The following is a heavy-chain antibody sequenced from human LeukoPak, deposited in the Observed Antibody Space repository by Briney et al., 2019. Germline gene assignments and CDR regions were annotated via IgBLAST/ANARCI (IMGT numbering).Heavy chain of an antibody. CDR1: GGSISSYY. CDR3: ARIGSSSSLDAFDI. D-gene: IGHD6-6*01. J-gene: IGHJ3*02. V-gene: IGHV4-4*07. Sequence: PSETLSLTCTVSGGSISSYYWSWIRQPAGKGLEWIGRIYTSGSTNYNPSLKGRVTMSVDTSKNQFSLKLSSVTAADTAVYYCARIGSSSSLDAFDIWGQGTMVTVSS. CDR2: IYTSGST.